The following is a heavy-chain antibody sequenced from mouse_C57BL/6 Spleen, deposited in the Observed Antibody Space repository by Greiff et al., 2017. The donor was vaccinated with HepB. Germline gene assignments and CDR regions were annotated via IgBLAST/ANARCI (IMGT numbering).Heavy chain of an antibody. J-gene: IGHJ2*01. Sequence: EVHLVESGGDLVKPGGSLKLSCAASGFTFSSYGMSWVRQTPDKRLEWVATISSGGSYTYYPDSVKGRFTISRDNAKITLYLQMSSLKSEDTAMYYCARQDSSGYVDYWGQGTTLTVSS. D-gene: IGHD3-2*02. V-gene: IGHV5-6*01. CDR1: GFTFSSYG. CDR2: ISSGGSYT. CDR3: ARQDSSGYVDY.